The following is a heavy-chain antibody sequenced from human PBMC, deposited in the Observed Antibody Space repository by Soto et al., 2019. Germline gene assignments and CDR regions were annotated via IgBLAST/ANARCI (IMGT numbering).Heavy chain of an antibody. Sequence: PSETLSLTCTVSGGSISSGGYYWSWIRQPPGKGLEWIGYIYHSGSTYYNPSLKSRVTISVDRSKNQFSLKLSSVTAADTAVYYCARGPPFGYWGQGTLVTVSS. CDR1: GGSISSGGYY. CDR2: IYHSGST. J-gene: IGHJ4*02. V-gene: IGHV4-30-2*01. D-gene: IGHD3-10*01. CDR3: ARGPPFGY.